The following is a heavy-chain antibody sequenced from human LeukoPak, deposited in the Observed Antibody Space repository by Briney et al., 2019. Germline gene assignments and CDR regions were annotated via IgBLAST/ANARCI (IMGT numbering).Heavy chain of an antibody. Sequence: GGSLRLSCAASGFTFSSYGMHWVRQAPGKGLEWVAVISYDGSNKYYADSVKGRFTISRDNSKNTLYLQMNSLRAEDTAVYYCAKDVAAASYYFDYWGQGTLVTVSS. CDR1: GFTFSSYG. CDR3: AKDVAAASYYFDY. CDR2: ISYDGSNK. D-gene: IGHD6-13*01. J-gene: IGHJ4*02. V-gene: IGHV3-30*18.